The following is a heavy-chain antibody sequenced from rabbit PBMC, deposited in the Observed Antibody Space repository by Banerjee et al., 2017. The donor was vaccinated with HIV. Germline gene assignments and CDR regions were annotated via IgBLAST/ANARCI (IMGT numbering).Heavy chain of an antibody. V-gene: IGHV1S45*01. CDR1: GFTLSSYW. Sequence: QEQLEESGGDLVQPEGSLTLTCTASGFTLSSYWICWVRQAPGKGLEWIACIYGGGGNYIVYGTWAKGRFTISKTSPTTVTLQMNSLTAADTATYFCARTYGGYDYTYYFNFWGQGTLVTVS. D-gene: IGHD6-1*01. J-gene: IGHJ4*01. CDR2: IYGGGGNYI. CDR3: ARTYGGYDYTYYFNF.